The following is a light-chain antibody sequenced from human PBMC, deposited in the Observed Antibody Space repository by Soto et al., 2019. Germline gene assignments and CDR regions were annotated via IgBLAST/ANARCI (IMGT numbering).Light chain of an antibody. CDR1: QYISSY. CDR3: QHLFTTPPP. Sequence: DIQMTQSPSSLSASVGERVTITCRASQYISSYLNWYQQKPGEAPNLLVYAASSLQSGVPSRFSGSGSGTDFTLTISSLQSEDFATCDRQHLFTTPPPLGPGTRLEIK. V-gene: IGKV1-39*01. CDR2: AAS. J-gene: IGKJ5*01.